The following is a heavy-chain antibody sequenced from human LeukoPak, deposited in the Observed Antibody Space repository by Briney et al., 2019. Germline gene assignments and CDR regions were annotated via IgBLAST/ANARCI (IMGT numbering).Heavy chain of an antibody. D-gene: IGHD1-1*01. J-gene: IGHJ4*02. V-gene: IGHV3-74*03. CDR1: GFTFRTYW. CDR2: IKSDGSGT. Sequence: GGSLRLSCAAFGFTFRTYWMHWVRQVPGKGLVWVSHIKSDGSGTEYADSVKGRLTISRDNAKNTLFMQMNSLRAEDTAVYYCTSGAFYNDYWGQGTLVTVSS. CDR3: TSGAFYNDY.